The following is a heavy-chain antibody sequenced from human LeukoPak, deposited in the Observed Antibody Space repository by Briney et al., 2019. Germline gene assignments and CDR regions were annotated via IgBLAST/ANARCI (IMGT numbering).Heavy chain of an antibody. CDR2: ISYDGSNQ. D-gene: IGHD6-13*01. Sequence: HPGRSLRLSCAASGFPFSNDPMHWVRQAPGKGLEWVAVISYDGSNQYYADSVKGRFTISRDNSKNTLSLHMNSLRASDTAVYFCASLVGAGATPTDYGCRGTLVMVTS. CDR1: GFPFSNDP. CDR3: ASLVGAGATPTDY. V-gene: IGHV3-30-3*01. J-gene: IGHJ4*02.